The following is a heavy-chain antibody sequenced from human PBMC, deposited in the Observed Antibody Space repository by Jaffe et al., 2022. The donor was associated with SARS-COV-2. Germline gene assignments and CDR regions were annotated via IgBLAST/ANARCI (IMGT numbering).Heavy chain of an antibody. CDR3: ACGYSGFVGWFDP. V-gene: IGHV4-59*01. J-gene: IGHJ5*02. D-gene: IGHD5-12*01. Sequence: QVHLQESGPGLVKPSETLSLTCSVSGGSITTYYWTWIRQPPGKGLEWIGYIYHSGNTKYNPSLKSRVSMSVDTSKNQFSLKLTSVTAADTGMYYCACGYSGFVGWFDPWGQGILVTVSS. CDR1: GGSITTYY. CDR2: IYHSGNT.